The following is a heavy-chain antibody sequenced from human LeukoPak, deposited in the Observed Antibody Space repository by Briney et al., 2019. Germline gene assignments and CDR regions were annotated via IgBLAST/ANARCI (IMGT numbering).Heavy chain of an antibody. CDR2: IWYDGSNK. D-gene: IGHD6-13*01. J-gene: IGHJ4*02. CDR3: ARDLVAAAGGRSGLAY. Sequence: GGSLRLSCAASGFSFSSYGMHWVRQAPGKGLEWVAVIWYDGSNKYYADSVKGRFTISRDNSKNTLYLQMNSLRAEDTAVYYCARDLVAAAGGRSGLAYWGQGTLVTVSS. V-gene: IGHV3-33*01. CDR1: GFSFSSYG.